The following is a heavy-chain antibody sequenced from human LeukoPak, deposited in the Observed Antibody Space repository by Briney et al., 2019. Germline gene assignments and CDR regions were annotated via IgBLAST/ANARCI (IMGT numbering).Heavy chain of an antibody. J-gene: IGHJ4*02. CDR2: IYTSGST. CDR3: ARAPPEWELLSYFDY. D-gene: IGHD1-26*01. Sequence: SETLPLTCTVSGGSISSGSYYWSWIRQPAGKGLEWIGRIYTSGSTNYNPSLKSRVTISVDTSKNQFSLKLSSVTAADTAVYYCARAPPEWELLSYFDYWGQGTLVTVSS. V-gene: IGHV4-61*02. CDR1: GGSISSGSYY.